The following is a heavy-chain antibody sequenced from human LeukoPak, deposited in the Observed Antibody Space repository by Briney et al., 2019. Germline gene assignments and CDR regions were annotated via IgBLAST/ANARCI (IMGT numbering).Heavy chain of an antibody. D-gene: IGHD3-10*01. J-gene: IGHJ4*02. CDR1: GFTFSSYS. V-gene: IGHV3-21*01. CDR3: ARVKSDYGSGSDY. CDR2: ISSSSSYI. Sequence: GGSLRLSCAASGFTFSSYSMNWVRQAPGKGLEWVSSISSSSSYIYYADSVKGRFTISRDNAKNSLYLQMNSLRAEDTAVYYCARVKSDYGSGSDYWGQGTLVTVSS.